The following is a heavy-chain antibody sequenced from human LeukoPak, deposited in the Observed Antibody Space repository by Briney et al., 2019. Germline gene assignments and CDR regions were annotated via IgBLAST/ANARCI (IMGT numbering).Heavy chain of an antibody. V-gene: IGHV1-69*13. CDR2: IIPIFDSA. D-gene: IGHD2-2*01. Sequence: SVKVSCKASGGTFSSYAISWVRQAPGQGLEWMGGIIPIFDSAGYARKFQDRITIIADGSTNTAYMELYSLRPEDTAVYYCASGACSRTSCYSLDYWGQGTLVTVPS. CDR1: GGTFSSYA. CDR3: ASGACSRTSCYSLDY. J-gene: IGHJ4*02.